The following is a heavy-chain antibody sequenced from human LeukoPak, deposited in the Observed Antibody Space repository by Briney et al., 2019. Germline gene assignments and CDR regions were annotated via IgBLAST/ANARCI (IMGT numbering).Heavy chain of an antibody. Sequence: SETLSLTCTVSGGSISSYYWSWIRQPPGKGLEWIGYIYYSGSTNYNPSLKSRVTISVDTSKNQFSLKLSSVTAADTAVYYCARSPALDYGSGDLGYYYYMDVWGKGTTVTISS. CDR2: IYYSGST. D-gene: IGHD3-10*01. V-gene: IGHV4-59*01. CDR3: ARSPALDYGSGDLGYYYYMDV. CDR1: GGSISSYY. J-gene: IGHJ6*03.